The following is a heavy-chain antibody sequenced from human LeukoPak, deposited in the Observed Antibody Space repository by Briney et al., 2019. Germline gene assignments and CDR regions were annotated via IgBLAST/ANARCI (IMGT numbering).Heavy chain of an antibody. CDR3: AREGGTMVRGVIIAPNTDY. CDR1: GFTFSSYS. Sequence: PGGSLRLSCAASGFTFSSYSMNWVRQAPGKGLEWVSSISSSSSYIYYADSVKGRFTISRDNAKNSLYLQMNSLRAEDTAVYYCAREGGTMVRGVIIAPNTDYWGQGTLVTVSS. J-gene: IGHJ4*02. CDR2: ISSSSSYI. V-gene: IGHV3-21*01. D-gene: IGHD3-10*01.